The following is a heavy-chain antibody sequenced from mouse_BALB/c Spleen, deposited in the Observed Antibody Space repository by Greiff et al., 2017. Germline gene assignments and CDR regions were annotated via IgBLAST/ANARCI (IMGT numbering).Heavy chain of an antibody. Sequence: EVKLVESGGGLVKPGGSLKLSCAASGFTFSDYYMYWVRQTPEKRLEWVATISDGGSYTYYPDSVKGRFTIPRDNAKNNLYLQMSSLKSEDTAMYYCARDDTTGFAYWGQGTLVTVSA. CDR1: GFTFSDYY. CDR2: ISDGGSYT. V-gene: IGHV5-4*02. J-gene: IGHJ3*01. D-gene: IGHD1-1*01. CDR3: ARDDTTGFAY.